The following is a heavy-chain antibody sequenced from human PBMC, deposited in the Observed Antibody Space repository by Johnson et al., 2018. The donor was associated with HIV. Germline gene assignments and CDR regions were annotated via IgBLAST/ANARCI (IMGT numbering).Heavy chain of an antibody. D-gene: IGHD6-6*01. CDR2: ISYDGSNK. CDR1: GFTFSSYA. Sequence: QVQLVESGGGVVQPGRSLRLSCAASGFTFSSYAMHWVRQAPGKGLEWVAVISYDGSNKYYADSVKGRFTISRDNSKNTLYLQMNSLKTEDTAVYYCTTLAESSSSMYAFDIWGQGTMLTVSS. V-gene: IGHV3-30*04. CDR3: TTLAESSSSMYAFDI. J-gene: IGHJ3*02.